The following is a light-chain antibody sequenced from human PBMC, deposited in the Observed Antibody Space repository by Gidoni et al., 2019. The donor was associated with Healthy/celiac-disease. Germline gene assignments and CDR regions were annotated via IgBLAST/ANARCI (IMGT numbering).Light chain of an antibody. Sequence: EIVMTQSPATLSVSPGERATLSCRASQRVSSNLAWYQQKPGQAPRLLIYGASTRATGIPARFSGSGSGTEFTLTISSLQSEDFAVYYCQQYNNWPPGNTFGQGTKLEIK. CDR1: QRVSSN. V-gene: IGKV3-15*01. CDR3: QQYNNWPPGNT. CDR2: GAS. J-gene: IGKJ2*01.